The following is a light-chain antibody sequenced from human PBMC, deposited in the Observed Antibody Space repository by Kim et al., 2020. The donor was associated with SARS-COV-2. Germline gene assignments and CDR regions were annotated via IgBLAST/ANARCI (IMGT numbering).Light chain of an antibody. CDR1: QGISNF. J-gene: IGKJ2*01. V-gene: IGKV1-27*01. Sequence: DIQMTQSPSSLSASVGDRVTITCRASQGISNFLAWYQQKPGKVPKLLISDASTLQSGVPSRFSGSGSGTDFTLTIGSLQPEDVATYFCQKYNIAPHTFGQGTKVDIK. CDR2: DAS. CDR3: QKYNIAPHT.